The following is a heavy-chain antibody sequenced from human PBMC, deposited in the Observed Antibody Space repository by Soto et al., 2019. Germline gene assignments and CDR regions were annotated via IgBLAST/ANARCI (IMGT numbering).Heavy chain of an antibody. CDR3: ARGFRRRGPFDP. Sequence: ASETLSLTCRVSNVSITSSYWNWIRQTPGKGLEWIGFVYYSGTTKYNPSLKSRVSISIDTSKNEFSLRLTSVTTADTGFYFCARGFRRRGPFDPWGQATLLTV. CDR1: NVSITSSY. J-gene: IGHJ5*01. CDR2: VYYSGTT. V-gene: IGHV4-59*01.